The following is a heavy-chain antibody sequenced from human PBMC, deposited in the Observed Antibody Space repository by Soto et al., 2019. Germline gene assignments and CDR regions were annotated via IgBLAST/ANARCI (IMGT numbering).Heavy chain of an antibody. V-gene: IGHV4-34*01. CDR3: ARGATRDAQNFDY. CDR1: GGSFSGYY. CDR2: INHRGST. D-gene: IGHD5-12*01. J-gene: IGHJ4*02. Sequence: SETLSLTCAVYGGSFSGYYWSWIRQPPGKGLEWIGEINHRGSTKCIPSLKSRVTISVDTSKNQFSLKLSSVTAADTAVYYCARGATRDAQNFDYWGQGTLVTVSS.